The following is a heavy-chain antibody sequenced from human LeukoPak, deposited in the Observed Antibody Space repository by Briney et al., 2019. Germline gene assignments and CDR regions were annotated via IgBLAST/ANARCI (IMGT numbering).Heavy chain of an antibody. J-gene: IGHJ6*02. D-gene: IGHD2-15*01. CDR1: GDSVSSNSVA. CDR3: ARVVREGGSGVRYYYYGMDV. CDR2: TYYRSKWYN. V-gene: IGHV6-1*01. Sequence: SQTLSLTCAISGDSVSSNSVAWNWIRQSPSRGLEWLGRTYYRSKWYNDYAVSVKSRITINPDTSKNQFSLQLNSVTPEDTAVYYCARVVREGGSGVRYYYYGMDVWGQGTTVTVSS.